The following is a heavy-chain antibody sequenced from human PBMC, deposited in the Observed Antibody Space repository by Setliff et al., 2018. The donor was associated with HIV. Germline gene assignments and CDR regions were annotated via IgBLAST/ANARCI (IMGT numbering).Heavy chain of an antibody. CDR3: ASQVTGYHDFWSGYLGYFDY. Sequence: SETLSLTCTVSGGSISSNIYFWGWIRQPPGKGLEWIGSIYYSGSAYYNSSLRSRLTISVDTSKNQFSLKLKSVTAADTAAYYCASQVTGYHDFWSGYLGYFDYWGQGLLVTVSS. V-gene: IGHV4-39*01. D-gene: IGHD3-3*01. CDR2: IYYSGSA. J-gene: IGHJ4*02. CDR1: GGSISSNIYF.